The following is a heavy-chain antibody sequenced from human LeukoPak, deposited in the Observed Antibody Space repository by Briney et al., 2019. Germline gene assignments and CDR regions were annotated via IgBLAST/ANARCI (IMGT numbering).Heavy chain of an antibody. J-gene: IGHJ6*02. CDR2: IYYSGST. V-gene: IGHV4-61*01. CDR1: GGSVSSGSYY. D-gene: IGHD1/OR15-1a*01. Sequence: SETLSLTCTVSGGSVSSGSYYWSWIRQPPGKGLEWIGYIYYSGSTNYNPSLKSRVTISVDTSKNQFSLKLSSVTAADTAVYYCARDSRALPITGTKFYYYYYGIDVWGQGTTVTVSS. CDR3: ARDSRALPITGTKFYYYYYGIDV.